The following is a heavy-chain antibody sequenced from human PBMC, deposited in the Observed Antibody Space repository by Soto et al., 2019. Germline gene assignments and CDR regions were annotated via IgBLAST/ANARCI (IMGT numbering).Heavy chain of an antibody. CDR3: AKERDFWSGSPTFDP. V-gene: IGHV3-30*18. CDR2: ISYDGSSK. Sequence: PGGSLRLSCAASGFTFSSYGMHWVRQAPGKGLEWVAVISYDGSSKYSADSVKGRFTISRDNSKNTLYPQMSSLRAEDTAVYYCAKERDFWSGSPTFDPWGQGTLVTVSS. CDR1: GFTFSSYG. J-gene: IGHJ5*02. D-gene: IGHD3-3*01.